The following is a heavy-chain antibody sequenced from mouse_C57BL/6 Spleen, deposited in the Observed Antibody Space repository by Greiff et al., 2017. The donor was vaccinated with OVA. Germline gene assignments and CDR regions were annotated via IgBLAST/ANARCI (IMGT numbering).Heavy chain of an antibody. D-gene: IGHD1-1*01. Sequence: EVQGVESGAELVKPGASVKLSCTASGFNIKDYYMHWVKQRTEQGLEWIGRIDPEDGETKYAPKFQGKATITADTSSNTAYLQLSSLTSEDTAVYYCARDYGSSPYAMDYWGQGTSVTVSS. J-gene: IGHJ4*01. CDR1: GFNIKDYY. CDR2: IDPEDGET. V-gene: IGHV14-2*01. CDR3: ARDYGSSPYAMDY.